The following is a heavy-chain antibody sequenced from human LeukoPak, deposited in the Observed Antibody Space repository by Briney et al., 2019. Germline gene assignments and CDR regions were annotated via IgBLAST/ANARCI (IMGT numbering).Heavy chain of an antibody. CDR3: ARMLDWSGYSGDY. J-gene: IGHJ4*02. CDR2: IYHSGST. D-gene: IGHD3-3*01. CDR1: GYSISSGYY. Sequence: PSETLSLTCAVSGYSISSGYYWGWIRQPPGKGLEWIGSIYHSGSTYYNPSPKSRVTISVDTSKNQFSLKLSSVTAADTAVYYCARMLDWSGYSGDYWGQGTLVTVSS. V-gene: IGHV4-38-2*01.